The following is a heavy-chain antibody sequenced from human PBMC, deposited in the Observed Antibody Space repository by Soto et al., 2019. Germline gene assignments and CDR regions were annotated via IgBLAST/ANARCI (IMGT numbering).Heavy chain of an antibody. D-gene: IGHD2-15*01. CDR2: IIPIFGTA. CDR3: ARGGVVNCSGGSCSTSYYCGMDV. J-gene: IGHJ6*02. CDR1: GGTFSSYA. Sequence: GASVKVSCKASGGTFSSYAISWVRQAPGQGLEWMGGIIPIFGTANYAQKFQGRVTITADESTSTAYMELSSLRSEDTAVYYCARGGVVNCSGGSCSTSYYCGMDVWGQRTTVTVSS. V-gene: IGHV1-69*13.